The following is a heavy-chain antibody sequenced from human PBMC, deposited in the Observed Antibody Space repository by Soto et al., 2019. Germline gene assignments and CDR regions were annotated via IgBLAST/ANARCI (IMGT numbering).Heavy chain of an antibody. Sequence: QVQLVQSGAEVKKPGASVKVSCKASGYTFTSYDINWVRHATGQGLEWMGWMNPNSGNTGYAQKFQGRVTMTKNTSISTAYMELSRLRSEDTAVYYCARGRFELGYCSSTSCPQDYHYYMDVWGKGTTVIVSS. V-gene: IGHV1-8*01. J-gene: IGHJ6*03. CDR2: MNPNSGNT. CDR3: ARGRFELGYCSSTSCPQDYHYYMDV. CDR1: GYTFTSYD. D-gene: IGHD2-2*01.